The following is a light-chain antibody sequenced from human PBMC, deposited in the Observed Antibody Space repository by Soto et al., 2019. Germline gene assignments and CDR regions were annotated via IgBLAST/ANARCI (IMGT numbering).Light chain of an antibody. CDR1: SSNIGNNA. J-gene: IGLJ1*01. V-gene: IGLV1-36*01. CDR3: AAWHDSLNGQV. CDR2: YDD. Sequence: LVAQPPPVSETPRQRVTISRSGKSSNIGNNAVNWYQQLPGKAPKLLIYYDDLLPSGVSDRFSDSKSGTSASLAISGLQSEDEADYYCAAWHDSLNGQVFGTGTKVTVL.